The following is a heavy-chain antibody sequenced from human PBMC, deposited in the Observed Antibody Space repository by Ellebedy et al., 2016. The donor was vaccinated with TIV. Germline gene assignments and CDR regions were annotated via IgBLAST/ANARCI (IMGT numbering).Heavy chain of an antibody. CDR1: GFSFSDAW. D-gene: IGHD3-10*01. CDR2: VNNKTDGGTT. J-gene: IGHJ5*02. CDR3: ATVAHDVFMVRGTFDP. V-gene: IGHV3-15*01. Sequence: GESLKISCAASGFSFSDAWMSWVRQAPGKGLEWVGRVNNKTDGGTTDYAAPVKGRFTISRDDSKNTLYLQMNSLKTEDTAVYYCATVAHDVFMVRGTFDPWGQGTLVTVSS.